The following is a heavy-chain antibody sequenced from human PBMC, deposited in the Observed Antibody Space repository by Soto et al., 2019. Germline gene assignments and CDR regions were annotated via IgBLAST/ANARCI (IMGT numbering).Heavy chain of an antibody. Sequence: QVQLVESGGGVVQPGRSLRLSCAASGFTFSTYAMNWVRQAPGKGLEWVAVISYDGSNKYYADSVKGRFTISRDKSKNTLYLQMNSLTAEDTALYYFARNMRAFWDGSYSPSISPDYWGQGTLVTVSS. CDR2: ISYDGSNK. V-gene: IGHV3-30-3*01. J-gene: IGHJ4*02. D-gene: IGHD3-10*01. CDR3: ARNMRAFWDGSYSPSISPDY. CDR1: GFTFSTYA.